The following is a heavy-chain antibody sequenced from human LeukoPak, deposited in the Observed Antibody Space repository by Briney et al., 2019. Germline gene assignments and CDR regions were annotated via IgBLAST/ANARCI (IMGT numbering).Heavy chain of an antibody. CDR1: GFTFSSYG. D-gene: IGHD2-2*01. CDR2: ISYDGSNK. J-gene: IGHJ6*02. Sequence: GRSLRLSCAASGFTFSSYGMHWVRQAPGKGLEWVAVISYDGSNKYYADSVKGRFTISRDNSKNTLYLQMNSLRAEDTAVCYCAKEGPAALGGYYYGMDVWGQGTTVTVSS. V-gene: IGHV3-30*18. CDR3: AKEGPAALGGYYYGMDV.